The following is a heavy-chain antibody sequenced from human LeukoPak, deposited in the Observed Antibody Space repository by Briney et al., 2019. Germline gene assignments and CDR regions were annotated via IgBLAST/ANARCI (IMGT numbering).Heavy chain of an antibody. CDR3: AREAQDIGYSSSWAFDY. J-gene: IGHJ4*02. CDR1: GFTFSNYG. Sequence: GGSLRLSCAASGFTFSNYGMHWVRQAPGKGLEWVAVIWYDGSNKYYADSVKGRFTISRDNSKNTLYLQMNSLRAEDTAVYYCAREAQDIGYSSSWAFDYWGQGTLVTVSS. V-gene: IGHV3-33*01. D-gene: IGHD6-13*01. CDR2: IWYDGSNK.